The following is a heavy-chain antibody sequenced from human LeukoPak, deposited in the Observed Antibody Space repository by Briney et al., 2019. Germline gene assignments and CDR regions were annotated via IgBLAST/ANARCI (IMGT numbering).Heavy chain of an antibody. CDR1: GGSISSYY. CDR2: IYYSGST. Sequence: SETLSLTCTVSGGSISSYYWSWIRQPPGKGLEWIGYIYYSGSTNYNPSLKSRVTISVDTSKNQFSLKLSSVTAAGTAVYYCARAPSRGPNLRIFDYWAREPWSPSPQ. CDR3: ARAPSRGPNLRIFDY. D-gene: IGHD1-14*01. J-gene: IGHJ4*02. V-gene: IGHV4-59*01.